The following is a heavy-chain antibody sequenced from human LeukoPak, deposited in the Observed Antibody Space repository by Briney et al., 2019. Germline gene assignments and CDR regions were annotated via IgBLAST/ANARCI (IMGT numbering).Heavy chain of an antibody. D-gene: IGHD2-2*01. Sequence: ASVKVSCKASGGTFSSYAISWVRQAPGQGLEWMGGIIPIFGTANYAQKFQGRVTITADKSTSTAYMELSSLRSEDTAVYYCARSRAPTYPHYYYYYMDVWGKGTTVTVSS. V-gene: IGHV1-69*06. CDR2: IIPIFGTA. CDR1: GGTFSSYA. J-gene: IGHJ6*03. CDR3: ARSRAPTYPHYYYYYMDV.